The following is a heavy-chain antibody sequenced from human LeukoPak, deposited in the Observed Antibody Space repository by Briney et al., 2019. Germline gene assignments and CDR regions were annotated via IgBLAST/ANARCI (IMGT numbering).Heavy chain of an antibody. CDR3: ARRYDGFDY. D-gene: IGHD3-3*01. Sequence: PGGSLRLSCAASGFTFSAYSLTWVRLAPGKGLEWVSSINPTGKVIYYADSVKGRFSISRDNSKNTLYLQMNSLRAEDTAVYYCARRYDGFDYWGQGTLVTVSS. V-gene: IGHV3-21*01. J-gene: IGHJ4*02. CDR2: INPTGKVI. CDR1: GFTFSAYS.